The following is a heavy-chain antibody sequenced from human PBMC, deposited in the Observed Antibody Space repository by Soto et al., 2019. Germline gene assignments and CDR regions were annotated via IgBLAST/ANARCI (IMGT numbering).Heavy chain of an antibody. J-gene: IGHJ4*02. Sequence: SETLSLTCGVSGFSISSGYYWGWVRQPPGKGLEWIGEINHSGSTNYNPSLKSRVTISVDTSKNQFSLKLSSVTAADTAVYYCARVTPYDILTGYYYFDYWGQGTLVTVSS. CDR3: ARVTPYDILTGYYYFDY. CDR1: GFSISSGYY. V-gene: IGHV4-38-2*01. D-gene: IGHD3-9*01. CDR2: INHSGST.